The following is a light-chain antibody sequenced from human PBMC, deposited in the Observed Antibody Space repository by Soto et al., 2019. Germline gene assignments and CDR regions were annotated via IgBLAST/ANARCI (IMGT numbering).Light chain of an antibody. CDR1: QTVSNW. Sequence: IQMTQSLYKMSGSVGDIVTITCRASQTVSNWLAWHQQTRGKAPELLIYAASSLKSGVPSRFSGSGSGTEFTLTISSLQPEDFATYYCQQYNTYSAFGQGTKV. CDR2: AAS. V-gene: IGKV1-5*01. CDR3: QQYNTYSA. J-gene: IGKJ1*01.